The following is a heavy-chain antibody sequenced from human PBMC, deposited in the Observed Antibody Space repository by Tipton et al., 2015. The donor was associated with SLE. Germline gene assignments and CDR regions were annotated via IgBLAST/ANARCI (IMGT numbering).Heavy chain of an antibody. Sequence: QLVQSGPEVKKPGASVKVSCKASGYTFSDFYIHWVRQAPGQGLEWMGRINPNSGGTNYAQKFQGRVTMTRDTSISTAYMELRSLRSGDTAAYYCARDGYYDGSGFGADYWGQGTLVTVSS. V-gene: IGHV1-2*06. CDR2: INPNSGGT. D-gene: IGHD3-22*01. CDR3: ARDGYYDGSGFGADY. CDR1: GYTFSDFY. J-gene: IGHJ4*02.